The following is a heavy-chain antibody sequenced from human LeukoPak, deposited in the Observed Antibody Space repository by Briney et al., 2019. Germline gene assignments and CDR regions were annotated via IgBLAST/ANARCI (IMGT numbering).Heavy chain of an antibody. D-gene: IGHD3-22*01. CDR1: SGSISSYY. J-gene: IGHJ5*02. CDR3: ARQATMSLFDP. Sequence: SETLSLTCTVSSGSISSYYWSWIRQPPGKGLEWIGYIYYSGSTNYNPSLKSRVTISVDTSKNQFSLKLSSVTAADTAVYYCARQATMSLFDPWGQGTLVTVSS. CDR2: IYYSGST. V-gene: IGHV4-59*08.